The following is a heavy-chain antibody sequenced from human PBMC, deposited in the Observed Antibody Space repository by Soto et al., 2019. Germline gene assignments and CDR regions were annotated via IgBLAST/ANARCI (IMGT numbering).Heavy chain of an antibody. J-gene: IGHJ4*02. Sequence: QVQLVESGGDLVNPGGSLRLSCAASGFPFSEYYMSWIRQAPGKGLEWVSSISSSSSDTNYAQSGKGRFTISRDNAKNSLHLQMNSLRAEDASVYYCARRRPAGYYNYWGQGTLVTVSS. CDR1: GFPFSEYY. D-gene: IGHD3-22*01. CDR2: ISSSSSDT. CDR3: ARRRPAGYYNY. V-gene: IGHV3-11*05.